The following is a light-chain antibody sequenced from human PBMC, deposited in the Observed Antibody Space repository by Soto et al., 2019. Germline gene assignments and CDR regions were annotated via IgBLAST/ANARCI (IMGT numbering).Light chain of an antibody. V-gene: IGKV1-5*03. CDR3: QQYNSYWT. Sequence: DIQMTQSPSTLSASVGDRVTITCRASQSISSWLAWYQQKPGKAPKLLIYKASSLESGVPSRFSVSGSGTEFTLTISSLQPDDFATYYCQQYNSYWTFDQGTKVEIK. CDR2: KAS. CDR1: QSISSW. J-gene: IGKJ1*01.